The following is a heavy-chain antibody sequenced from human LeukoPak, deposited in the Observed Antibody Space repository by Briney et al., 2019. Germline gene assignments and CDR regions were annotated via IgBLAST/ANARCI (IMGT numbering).Heavy chain of an antibody. CDR2: ISADNGYT. J-gene: IGHJ4*02. CDR3: ARFYDASGSYHYFDY. Sequence: GASVKVSCKASGYTFTNYSISWVRQAPGQGLEWMGWISADNGYTNYAQKLQGRVTTTTDTSTGTAYMELRSLRSDDTAVYYCARFYDASGSYHYFDYCGQGSLVTVSS. CDR1: GYTFTNYS. D-gene: IGHD3-10*01. V-gene: IGHV1-18*01.